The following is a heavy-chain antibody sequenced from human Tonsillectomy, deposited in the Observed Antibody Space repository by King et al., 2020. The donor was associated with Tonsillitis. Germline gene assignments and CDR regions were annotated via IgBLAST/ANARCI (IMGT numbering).Heavy chain of an antibody. CDR2: MNRDGSER. D-gene: IGHD2-8*01. J-gene: IGHJ4*02. CDR1: EFSFSEPF. CDR3: ARYCTPSTCSYRGLED. Sequence: VQLVESGGGLVQPGGSLRLSCSCAASEFSFSEPFMSWVRQAPGKGLEWVANMNRDGSERNYVDSVKGRFTISRDNAKNSVYLQMNSLRADDTAVYYCARYCTPSTCSYRGLEDWGQGTLVTVSS. V-gene: IGHV3-7*01.